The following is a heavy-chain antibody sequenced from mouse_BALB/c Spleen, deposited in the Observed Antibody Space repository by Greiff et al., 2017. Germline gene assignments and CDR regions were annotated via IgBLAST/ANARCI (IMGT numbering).Heavy chain of an antibody. V-gene: IGHV14-3*02. CDR1: GFNIKDTY. CDR3: AKGTGTYYFDY. CDR2: IDPANGNT. Sequence: EVKLMESGAELVKPGASVKLSCTASGFNIKDTYMHWVKQRPEQGLEWIGRIDPANGNTKYDPKFQGKATITADTSSNTAYLQLSSLTSEDTAVYYCAKGTGTYYFDYWGQGTTLTVSS. D-gene: IGHD4-1*01. J-gene: IGHJ2*01.